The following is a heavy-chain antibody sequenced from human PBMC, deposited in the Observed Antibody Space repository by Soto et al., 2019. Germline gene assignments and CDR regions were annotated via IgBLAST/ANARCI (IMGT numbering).Heavy chain of an antibody. CDR3: AAGMRREMASWNDY. CDR2: IVVGSGNT. V-gene: IGHV1-58*01. CDR1: GFTFTISA. Sequence: ASVKVSCKASGFTFTISAVQWVRQARGQRLEWIGWIVVGSGNTNYAQKFQERVTITRDMSTSTAYMELSSLRSEDTAVYYCAAGMRREMASWNDYWGQGTLVTVSS. D-gene: IGHD1-1*01. J-gene: IGHJ4*02.